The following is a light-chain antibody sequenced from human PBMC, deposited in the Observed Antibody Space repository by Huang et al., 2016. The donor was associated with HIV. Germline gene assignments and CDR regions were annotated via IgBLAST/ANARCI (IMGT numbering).Light chain of an antibody. CDR2: GAS. J-gene: IGKJ1*01. CDR1: QNINNY. CDR3: QQSYTTPRT. Sequence: DIQMTQSPSSLSASVGDRVTITCRASQNINNYLNWYQHKPGMAPKLLIYGASNLRSGVPSRFSGGGSGTDFTLTISSLQPEDFATYYCQQSYTTPRTFGQGTKVEIK. V-gene: IGKV1-39*01.